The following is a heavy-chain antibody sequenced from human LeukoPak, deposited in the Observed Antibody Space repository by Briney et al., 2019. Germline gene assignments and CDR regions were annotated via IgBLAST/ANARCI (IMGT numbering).Heavy chain of an antibody. CDR1: GFTFSSYG. CDR3: ATYGSGRKFDY. V-gene: IGHV3-15*04. Sequence: GGSLRLSCAASGFTFSSYGMSWVRQIPGKGLEWVGRIETKTDGGTTDYAAPVKGRFTISRDDSTNTLFLQMNSLKSEDTAVYYCATYGSGRKFDYWGQGILVTVSS. CDR2: IETKTDGGTT. J-gene: IGHJ4*02. D-gene: IGHD3-10*01.